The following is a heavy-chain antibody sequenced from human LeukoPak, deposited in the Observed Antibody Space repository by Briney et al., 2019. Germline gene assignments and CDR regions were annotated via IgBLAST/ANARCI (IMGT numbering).Heavy chain of an antibody. Sequence: SETLSLTCAVSGGSISSGGYSWSWIRQPPGKGLEWIGYIYHSGSTYYNPSLKSRVTISVDRSKNQFSLKLSSVTAADTAVYYCARSRSGYSYDHAAFDIWGQGTMVTVSS. D-gene: IGHD5-18*01. CDR3: ARSRSGYSYDHAAFDI. CDR1: GGSISSGGYS. V-gene: IGHV4-30-2*01. J-gene: IGHJ3*02. CDR2: IYHSGST.